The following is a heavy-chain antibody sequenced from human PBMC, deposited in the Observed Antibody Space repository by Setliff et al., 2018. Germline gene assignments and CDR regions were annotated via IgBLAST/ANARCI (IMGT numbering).Heavy chain of an antibody. V-gene: IGHV1-69*13. CDR2: IIPIFGTA. CDR3: ARVYNPLYHNWFDP. D-gene: IGHD1-1*01. J-gene: IGHJ5*02. Sequence: SVKVSCKASGGAFSSYAISWVRQAPGQGLEWMGGIIPIFGTANYAQKFQGRVTITADESASTAYMELSSLRSEDTAVYYCARVYNPLYHNWFDPWGQGTLVTVSS. CDR1: GGAFSSYA.